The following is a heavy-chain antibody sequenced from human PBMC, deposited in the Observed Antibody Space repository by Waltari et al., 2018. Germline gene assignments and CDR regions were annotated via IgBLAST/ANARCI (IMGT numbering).Heavy chain of an antibody. CDR3: ARDYGDYWYFDL. V-gene: IGHV4-59*11. Sequence: LSLTCTVSGGSISSHYWSWIRQPPGKGLEWIGYIYYSGSTNYNPSLKSRVTISVDTSKNQFSLKLSSVTAADTAVYYCARDYGDYWYFDLWGRGTLVTVSS. J-gene: IGHJ2*01. D-gene: IGHD4-17*01. CDR1: GGSISSHY. CDR2: IYYSGST.